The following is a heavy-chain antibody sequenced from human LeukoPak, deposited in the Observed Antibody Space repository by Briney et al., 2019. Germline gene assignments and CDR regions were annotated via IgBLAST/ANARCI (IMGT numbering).Heavy chain of an antibody. Sequence: GGSLRLSCAASGFTFSSYAMHWVRQAPGKGLEWVAVISYDGSNKYYADSVKGRFTISRDNPKNTLYLQMNSLRAEDTAVYYCARVSGSSSGYWGQGTLVTVSS. D-gene: IGHD6-6*01. CDR3: ARVSGSSSGY. CDR2: ISYDGSNK. J-gene: IGHJ4*02. V-gene: IGHV3-30-3*01. CDR1: GFTFSSYA.